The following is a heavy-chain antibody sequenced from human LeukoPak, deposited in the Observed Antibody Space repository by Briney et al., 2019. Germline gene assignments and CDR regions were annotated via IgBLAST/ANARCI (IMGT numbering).Heavy chain of an antibody. J-gene: IGHJ6*02. CDR2: TYHRSKWYN. Sequence: SQTLSLTCAISGDSVSSNSAAWNWIRQSPSRGLEWLGRTYHRSKWYNDYAVSVKSRITINPDTSKNQFSLQLNSVTPEDTAVYYCARGANVRVQLERPSPYYYYYGMDVWGQGTTVTVSS. V-gene: IGHV6-1*01. D-gene: IGHD1-1*01. CDR1: GDSVSSNSAA. CDR3: ARGANVRVQLERPSPYYYYYGMDV.